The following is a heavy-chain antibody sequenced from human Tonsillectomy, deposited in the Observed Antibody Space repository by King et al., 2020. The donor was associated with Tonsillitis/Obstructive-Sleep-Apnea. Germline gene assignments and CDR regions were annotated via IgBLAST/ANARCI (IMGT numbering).Heavy chain of an antibody. V-gene: IGHV3-23*04. CDR1: GFTFSNYA. CDR2: ISGGGGNI. D-gene: IGHD3-3*01. CDR3: AKGTIFGVAAYFVY. J-gene: IGHJ4*02. Sequence: VQLVESGGGLVQPGGSLRLSCAASGFTFSNYAMTWVRQAPGKGLEWVSGISGGGGNIYFADSVKGRFTISRDNSKNTLYLQMNSLRAEDTAVYYCAKGTIFGVAAYFVYWGQGTLVTVSS.